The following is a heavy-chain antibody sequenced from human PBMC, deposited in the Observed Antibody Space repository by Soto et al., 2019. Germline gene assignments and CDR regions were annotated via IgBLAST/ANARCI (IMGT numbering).Heavy chain of an antibody. CDR1: GYSFTSYW. D-gene: IGHD5-18*01. V-gene: IGHV5-51*01. CDR3: ATGGYSYGYYYYGMDV. J-gene: IGHJ6*02. Sequence: PGESLKISCKGSGYSFTSYWIGWVRQMPGKGLEWMGITYPGDSDTRYSPSFQGQVTISADKSISTAYLQWSSLKASDTAMYYCATGGYSYGYYYYGMDVWGQGTTVTVSS. CDR2: TYPGDSDT.